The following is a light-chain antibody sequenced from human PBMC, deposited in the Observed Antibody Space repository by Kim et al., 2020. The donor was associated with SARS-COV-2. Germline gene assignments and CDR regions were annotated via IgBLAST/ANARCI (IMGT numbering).Light chain of an antibody. Sequence: STLSESVGDRVTITCRASQSISSWLAWYQQKPGKAPKLLIYDASSLESGVPSRFSGSGSGTEFTLTISSLQPDDFATYYCQQYETFGQGTKVDIK. CDR1: QSISSW. CDR3: QQYET. CDR2: DAS. J-gene: IGKJ1*01. V-gene: IGKV1-5*01.